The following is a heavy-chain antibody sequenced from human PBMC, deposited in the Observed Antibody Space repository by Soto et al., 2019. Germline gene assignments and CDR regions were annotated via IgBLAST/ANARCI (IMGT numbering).Heavy chain of an antibody. J-gene: IGHJ4*02. Sequence: ASVKVSCKASGYTFTTYPMHWVRQAPGQGLEWMGWINAGNGDTKYSQKFQGRVTITRDASANTAYMELSSLRSEDTAVFYCARDWTHYDSSGPGDYWGQGTLVTVSS. CDR2: INAGNGDT. CDR1: GYTFTTYP. CDR3: ARDWTHYDSSGPGDY. D-gene: IGHD3-22*01. V-gene: IGHV1-3*01.